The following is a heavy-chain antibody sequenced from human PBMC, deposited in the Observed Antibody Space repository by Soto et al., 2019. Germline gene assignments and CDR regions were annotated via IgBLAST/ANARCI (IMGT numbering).Heavy chain of an antibody. CDR1: GGSVSSSSYY. CDR3: ARDTSYFVE. J-gene: IGHJ4*02. CDR2: IKQDGSEK. V-gene: IGHV3-7*05. Sequence: PSETLSLTCTVSGGSVSSSSYYWGWVRQAPGKGLEWVANIKQDGSEKYYVDSVKGRFTISRDNAKNSLYLQMNSLRAEDTAVYYCARDTSYFVEWGKGSLV.